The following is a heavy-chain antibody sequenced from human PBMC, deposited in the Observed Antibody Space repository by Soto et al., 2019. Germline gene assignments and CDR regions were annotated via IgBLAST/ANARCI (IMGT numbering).Heavy chain of an antibody. J-gene: IGHJ2*01. V-gene: IGHV3-23*01. CDR1: GFTFSSYA. D-gene: IGHD1-1*01. CDR3: AKTTGRDWYFDP. CDR2: ISGSGGST. Sequence: EVQLLESGGGLVQPGGSLRLSCAASGFTFSSYAMSWVRQALGKGLEWVSAISGSGGSTYYADSVKGRFTISRDNSTNTIYLKMNSLRAEETAVYYCAKTTGRDWYFDPWGRGTLVTVSS.